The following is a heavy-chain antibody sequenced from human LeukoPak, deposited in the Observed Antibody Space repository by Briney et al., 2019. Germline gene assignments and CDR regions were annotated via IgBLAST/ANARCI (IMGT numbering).Heavy chain of an antibody. CDR1: GYTFTSYA. CDR2: INAGNGNT. V-gene: IGHV1-3*01. CDR3: ARTYVLLWFGELFSAFDI. J-gene: IGHJ3*02. D-gene: IGHD3-10*01. Sequence: ASVKVSCKASGYTFTSYAMHWVRQAPGQRLEWMGWINAGNGNTKYSQKFQGRVTITRDTSASTAYMELSSLRSEDTAVYYCARTYVLLWFGELFSAFDIWGQGTMVTVS.